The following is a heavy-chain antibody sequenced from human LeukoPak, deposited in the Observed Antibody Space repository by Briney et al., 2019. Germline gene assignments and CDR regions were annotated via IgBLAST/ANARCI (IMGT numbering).Heavy chain of an antibody. CDR1: GFTFSSYA. J-gene: IGHJ4*02. Sequence: GGSLRLSCAASGFTFSSYAMSWVRQAPGKGLEWVSVIYNGGSTYYADSVKGRFTISRDISRNTLYLQMNSLRGEDTAVYYCARAAWYSSSWQEGYYFDYWGQGTLVTVSS. CDR3: ARAAWYSSSWQEGYYFDY. CDR2: IYNGGST. D-gene: IGHD6-13*01. V-gene: IGHV3-53*01.